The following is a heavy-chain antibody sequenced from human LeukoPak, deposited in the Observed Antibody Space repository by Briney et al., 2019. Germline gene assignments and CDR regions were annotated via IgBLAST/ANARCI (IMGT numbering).Heavy chain of an antibody. CDR2: IYYSGST. Sequence: MASETLSLTCTVSGGSISSGSYYWSWIRQPPGKGLEWIGYIYYSGSTNYNPSLKSRVTISVDTSKNQFSLKLSSVTAADTAVYYCARDIVGAIGNWFDPWGQGTLVTVSS. D-gene: IGHD1-26*01. CDR3: ARDIVGAIGNWFDP. J-gene: IGHJ5*02. V-gene: IGHV4-61*01. CDR1: GGSISSGSYY.